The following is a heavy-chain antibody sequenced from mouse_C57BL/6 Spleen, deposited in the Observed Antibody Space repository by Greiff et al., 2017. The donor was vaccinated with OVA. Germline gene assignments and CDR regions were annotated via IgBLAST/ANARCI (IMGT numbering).Heavy chain of an antibody. D-gene: IGHD5-1*01. Sequence: QVQLQQSGAELVRPGASVTLSCTASGYTFTDYEMHWVKQTPVHGLEWIGAIDPETGGTAYNQKFKGKAILTADKASSTAYMELRSLTSEDSAVYYCTRYAYRYYFDYWGQGTTLTVSS. CDR2: IDPETGGT. V-gene: IGHV1-15*01. CDR3: TRYAYRYYFDY. J-gene: IGHJ2*01. CDR1: GYTFTDYE.